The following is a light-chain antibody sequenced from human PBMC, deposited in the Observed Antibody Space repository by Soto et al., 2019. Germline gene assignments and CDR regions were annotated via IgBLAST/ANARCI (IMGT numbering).Light chain of an antibody. CDR2: GAS. CDR3: QQYGSPPST. J-gene: IGKJ5*01. CDR1: QSVSSSY. V-gene: IGKV3-20*01. Sequence: EMVCTQSPVALSFSPVGIATLSFIASQSVSSSYLAWYQQKPGQAPRLLIYGASSRATGIPDRFSGSGSGTDFTLTIIRLEPEDFAVYYCQQYGSPPSTFGQGTRLEIK.